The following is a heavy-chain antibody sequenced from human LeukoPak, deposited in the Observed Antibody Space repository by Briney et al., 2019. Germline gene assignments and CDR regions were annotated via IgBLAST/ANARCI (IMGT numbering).Heavy chain of an antibody. CDR1: DDSLTSGSRY. V-gene: IGHV4-61*09. CDR2: FYSSTRT. CDR3: ARCMSELDYGDYAYYYHMDV. J-gene: IGHJ6*04. Sequence: SETLSLTCTVSDDSLTSGSRYWSWIRQPAGKGLEWIGHFYSSTRTTYKPSLESPVTISGDTAKNQFSLKLDSVTAADTAVYFCARCMSELDYGDYAYYYHMDVWGKGTTVTVSS. D-gene: IGHD4-17*01.